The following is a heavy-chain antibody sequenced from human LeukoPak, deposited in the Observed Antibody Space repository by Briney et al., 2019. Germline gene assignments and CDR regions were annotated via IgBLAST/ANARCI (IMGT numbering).Heavy chain of an antibody. V-gene: IGHV3-48*03. CDR1: GFTFSSYE. J-gene: IGHJ6*02. D-gene: IGHD3-3*01. Sequence: GGSLRLSCAASGFTFSSYEMNWVRQAPGKGLEWVSYISSSDSTIYYADSVMGRFTISRDNAKNSLYLQMYSLRVEDTAVYYCARIFYQYVMDVWGQGTTVTVSS. CDR2: ISSSDSTI. CDR3: ARIFYQYVMDV.